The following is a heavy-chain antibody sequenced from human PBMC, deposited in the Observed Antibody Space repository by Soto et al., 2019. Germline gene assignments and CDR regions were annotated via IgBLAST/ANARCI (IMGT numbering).Heavy chain of an antibody. V-gene: IGHV1-3*01. Sequence: ASVKVSCKASGYTFTSYAMHWVRQAPGQRLEWMGWINAGNGNTKYSQKFQGRVTITRDTSASTAYMELSSLRSEDTAVYYCASGQPWLTYYYGMDVWGQGTTVTVSS. D-gene: IGHD3-9*01. J-gene: IGHJ6*02. CDR1: GYTFTSYA. CDR2: INAGNGNT. CDR3: ASGQPWLTYYYGMDV.